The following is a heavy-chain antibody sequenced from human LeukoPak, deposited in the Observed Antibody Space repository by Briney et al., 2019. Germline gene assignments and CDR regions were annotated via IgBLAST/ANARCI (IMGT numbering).Heavy chain of an antibody. Sequence: GASVKVSCKASGYTFTSYAMNWVRQAPGQGLEWMGGIIPIFGTANYAQKFQGRVTITADESTSTAYMELSSLRSEDTAVYYCARGDNDSSDYYFDYWGQGTLVTVSS. CDR2: IIPIFGTA. CDR3: ARGDNDSSDYYFDY. V-gene: IGHV1-69*13. J-gene: IGHJ4*02. CDR1: GYTFTSYA. D-gene: IGHD3-22*01.